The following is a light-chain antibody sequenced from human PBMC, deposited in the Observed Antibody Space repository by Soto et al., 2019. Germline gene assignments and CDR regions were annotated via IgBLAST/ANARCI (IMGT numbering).Light chain of an antibody. V-gene: IGLV2-14*01. CDR1: SSDVGAFNY. CDR2: EVG. Sequence: QPVLTQPASVSGSPGQSITISCTGTSSDVGAFNYVSWYLQYPGKAPKLMIYEVGNRPSGVSNRLSGSKSGNTASLTISGLQAEDEADYYCCSYASGSIYVFGTGTKLTVL. J-gene: IGLJ1*01. CDR3: CSYASGSIYV.